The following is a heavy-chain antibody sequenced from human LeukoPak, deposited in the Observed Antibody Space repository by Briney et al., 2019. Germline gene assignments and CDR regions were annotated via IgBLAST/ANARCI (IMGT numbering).Heavy chain of an antibody. Sequence: SVKVSCKASGGTFSSYAISWVRQAPGQGLEWMGRIIPILGIANYAQKFQGRVTITADKSTSTAYMELSSLRSEDTAVYYCAREDRQGGVDYWGQGRLVIISS. J-gene: IGHJ4*02. CDR1: GGTFSSYA. CDR2: IIPILGIA. CDR3: AREDRQGGVDY. D-gene: IGHD2-15*01. V-gene: IGHV1-69*04.